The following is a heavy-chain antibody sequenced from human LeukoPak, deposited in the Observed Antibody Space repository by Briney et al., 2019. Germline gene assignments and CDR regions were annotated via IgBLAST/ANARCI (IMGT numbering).Heavy chain of an antibody. CDR2: IIPIFGSA. V-gene: IGHV1-69*01. CDR1: GGSFSTNA. D-gene: IGHD3-10*01. J-gene: IGHJ5*02. CDR3: ARGSYGSGFYLWFDP. Sequence: SVKVSCKASGGSFSTNAIAWVRQAPGQGLEWMGGIIPIFGSANYAQKFQGRVTITADESTSTAYMELRGLRSEDTAVYYCARGSYGSGFYLWFDPWGQGTQVTVSS.